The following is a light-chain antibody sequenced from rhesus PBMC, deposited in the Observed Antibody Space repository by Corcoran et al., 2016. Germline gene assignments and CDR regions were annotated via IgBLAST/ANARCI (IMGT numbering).Light chain of an antibody. J-gene: IGKJ3*01. CDR2: KAS. CDR1: ENVNNY. Sequence: DIQMTQSPSSLSASVGDRVTITCRASENVNNYLNWYQQKQGKAPKLRIYKASTLQSGVPSRFSGSGSGTDDTFTISSLQPEDVATYYCQHGYGTPFTFGPGTKLDIK. CDR3: QHGYGTPFT. V-gene: IGKV1-74*01.